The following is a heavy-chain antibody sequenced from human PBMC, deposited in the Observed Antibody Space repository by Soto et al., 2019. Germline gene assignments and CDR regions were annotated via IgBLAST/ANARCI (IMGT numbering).Heavy chain of an antibody. CDR3: ARGINSSSSSPYCGMDV. CDR2: ISAYNGNT. V-gene: IGHV1-18*01. J-gene: IGHJ6*02. CDR1: GYTFTSYG. Sequence: QVQLVQSGAEVKKPGASVKVSCKASGYTFTSYGISWVRQAPGQGLEWMGWISAYNGNTNYAQKLQGRATMTTDTSTSTADMELRSLRSDDTAVYYCARGINSSSSSPYCGMDVWGQGTTVTVSS. D-gene: IGHD6-6*01.